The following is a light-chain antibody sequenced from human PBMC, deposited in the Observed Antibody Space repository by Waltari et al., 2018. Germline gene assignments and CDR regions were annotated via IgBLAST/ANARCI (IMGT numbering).Light chain of an antibody. Sequence: QSVLTQPPSTSGPPGPRVTISCSGSTSNIGTNTVTWYQLLPGTAPKTVIFANYHRPSGVPDRFSASKSGTSASLVISGLQSEDEADYFCATWDDSLSGRVFGGGTKVTVL. V-gene: IGLV1-44*01. CDR3: ATWDDSLSGRV. J-gene: IGLJ2*01. CDR2: ANY. CDR1: TSNIGTNT.